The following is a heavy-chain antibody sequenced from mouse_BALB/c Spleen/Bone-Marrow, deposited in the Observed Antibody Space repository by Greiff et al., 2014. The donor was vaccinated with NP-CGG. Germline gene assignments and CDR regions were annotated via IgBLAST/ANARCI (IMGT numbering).Heavy chain of an antibody. V-gene: IGHV2-5*01. J-gene: IGHJ4*01. CDR1: GFSLTNYG. Sequence: QVQLKQSGPGLVQPSQSLSITCTVSGFSLTNYGVHWVRQSPGKGLEWLGVIWRGGSTDYNATFMSRLSITKDNSKSQVFFKMNSLQADDTAIYYCAKNDCYGSNFYYAMDYWGQGTSVTVSS. D-gene: IGHD1-1*01. CDR3: AKNDCYGSNFYYAMDY. CDR2: IWRGGST.